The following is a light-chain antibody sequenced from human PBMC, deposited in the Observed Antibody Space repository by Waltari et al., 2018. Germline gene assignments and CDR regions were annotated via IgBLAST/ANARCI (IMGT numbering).Light chain of an antibody. CDR3: QHRSDWPLYT. CDR1: QTVRGY. Sequence: EIVLTQSPATLYLSPGESATLYCRASQTVRGYLAWYQHKLGQAPRLLMSDASKRATGIPARFSGSGSGTDFTLIITSLEPEDFAVYYCQHRSDWPLYTFGQGTKLELK. V-gene: IGKV3-11*01. CDR2: DAS. J-gene: IGKJ2*01.